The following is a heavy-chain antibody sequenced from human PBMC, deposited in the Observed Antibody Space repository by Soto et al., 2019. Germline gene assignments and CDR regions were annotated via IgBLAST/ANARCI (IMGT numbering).Heavy chain of an antibody. CDR1: GYKFINHY. CDR2: INPNGGGT. D-gene: IGHD3-10*01. J-gene: IGHJ4*02. CDR3: ARDSSASATSYSFDY. V-gene: IGHV1-46*01. Sequence: QVQLVQSGAEVKKPGASVKVSCKASGYKFINHYSHWVRQAPGVGLEWMGMINPNGGGTDYAQKIQGRVTMTTDTYASTVHMELSSLRSEDTAVYFRARDSSASATSYSFDYWGQGTLVTVSS.